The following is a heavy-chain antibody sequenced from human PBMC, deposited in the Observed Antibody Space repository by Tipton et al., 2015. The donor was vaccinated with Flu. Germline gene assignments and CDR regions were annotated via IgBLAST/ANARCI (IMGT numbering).Heavy chain of an antibody. CDR1: GGSFSTHY. V-gene: IGHV4-34*01. CDR2: ITHVGNT. D-gene: IGHD3-10*01. Sequence: TLSLTCDVYGGSFSTHYWSWIRQAPGKGLEWIGEITHVGNTNYNLSLKSRVTILIDASKNQFSLKVTSVTAADTAVYYCARGSGSGTFVIFDYWGQGTLVAVSS. CDR3: ARGSGSGTFVIFDY. J-gene: IGHJ4*02.